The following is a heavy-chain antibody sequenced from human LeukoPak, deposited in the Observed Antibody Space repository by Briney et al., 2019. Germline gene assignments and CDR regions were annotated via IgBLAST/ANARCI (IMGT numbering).Heavy chain of an antibody. CDR1: GGSISSYY. Sequence: PSETLSLTCTVSGGSISSYYWSWIPQPPGEGLEWIGYIYYSGSTNYNPSLKSRVTISVDTSKNQFSLKLSSVTAADTAVYYCARRLRLDWFDPWGQGTLVTVSS. CDR3: ARRLRLDWFDP. D-gene: IGHD6-19*01. J-gene: IGHJ5*02. V-gene: IGHV4-59*08. CDR2: IYYSGST.